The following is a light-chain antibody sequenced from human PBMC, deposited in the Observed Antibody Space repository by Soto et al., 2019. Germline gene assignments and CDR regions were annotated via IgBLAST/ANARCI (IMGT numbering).Light chain of an antibody. J-gene: IGLJ3*02. V-gene: IGLV2-14*01. Sequence: QSALTQPASVSGSPGQSITISCTGTSSDVGAYNYVSWYQQHPGKVPKLMIYEVSNRPSGVSNRFSGSKSGNTASLTISGLQAEDEAYYYCSSYTTSITRVFGGGTKVTVL. CDR2: EVS. CDR1: SSDVGAYNY. CDR3: SSYTTSITRV.